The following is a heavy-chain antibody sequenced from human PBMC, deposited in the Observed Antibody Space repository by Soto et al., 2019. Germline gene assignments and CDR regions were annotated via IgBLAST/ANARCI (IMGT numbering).Heavy chain of an antibody. Sequence: SETLSLTCTVSGGSISSVDYYWSWIRQSPGKGLEWIGYIYYSGSTYYNPSLKSRVTISVDTSKNQFSLKLSSVTAADTAVYYCATNGFFDYWGQGTLVTVSS. CDR2: IYYSGST. J-gene: IGHJ4*02. V-gene: IGHV4-30-4*01. D-gene: IGHD2-8*01. CDR3: ATNGFFDY. CDR1: GGSISSVDYY.